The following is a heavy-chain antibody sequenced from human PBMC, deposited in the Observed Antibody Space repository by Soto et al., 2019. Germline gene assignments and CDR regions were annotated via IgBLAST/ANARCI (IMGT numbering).Heavy chain of an antibody. CDR1: GFTFSSYG. J-gene: IGHJ4*02. V-gene: IGHV3-30*18. Sequence: GGSLRLSCAASGFTFSSYGMHWVRQAPGNGLEWVAVISYDGSNKYYADSVKGRFTISRDNSKNTLYLQMNSLRAEDTAVYYCAKNGGPLNYDFWSGYYFFLDYWGQGTLVTVSS. CDR3: AKNGGPLNYDFWSGYYFFLDY. D-gene: IGHD3-3*01. CDR2: ISYDGSNK.